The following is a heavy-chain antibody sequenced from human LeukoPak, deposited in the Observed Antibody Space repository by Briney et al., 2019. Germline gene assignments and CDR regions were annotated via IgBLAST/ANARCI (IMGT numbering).Heavy chain of an antibody. V-gene: IGHV1-2*02. CDR1: GYTFTGYY. CDR3: ARDDSGSYQDIYFEY. CDR2: INPNSGGT. J-gene: IGHJ4*02. Sequence: GASVKVSCKASGYTFTGYYMHWVRQAPGQGLEWMGWINPNSGGTNYAQKFQGRVTMTRDTSISTAYMELRSLRSDDTAVYYCARDDSGSYQDIYFEYWGQGTLVTVSS. D-gene: IGHD1-26*01.